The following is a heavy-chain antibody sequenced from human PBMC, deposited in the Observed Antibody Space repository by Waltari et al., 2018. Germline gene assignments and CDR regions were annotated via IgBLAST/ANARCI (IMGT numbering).Heavy chain of an antibody. J-gene: IGHJ6*02. CDR1: GYTFTSYD. CDR3: ASFFGSSGYYVDYYYGMDV. D-gene: IGHD3-22*01. V-gene: IGHV1-8*01. Sequence: QVQLVQSGAEVKKPGASVKVSCKASGYTFTSYDINWVRQATGQGLEWMGWMNPNSGNTGYAQKFQGRVTMTRNTSISTAYMELSSLRSEDTAVYYCASFFGSSGYYVDYYYGMDVWGQGTTVTVSS. CDR2: MNPNSGNT.